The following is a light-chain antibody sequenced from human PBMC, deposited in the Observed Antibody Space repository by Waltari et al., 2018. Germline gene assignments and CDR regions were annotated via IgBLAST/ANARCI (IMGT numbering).Light chain of an antibody. CDR1: SGSLSTTSY. J-gene: IGLJ3*02. Sequence: QTVVTQEPSLSVSPGGTVTLTCALSSGSLSTTSYATLYQQTPGQAPRTLVNKANARSTGGPDRCSGSILGNTAALTITGAHADDESDYYCALYMGSGIWVFGGGTRLTVL. CDR3: ALYMGSGIWV. V-gene: IGLV8-61*01. CDR2: KAN.